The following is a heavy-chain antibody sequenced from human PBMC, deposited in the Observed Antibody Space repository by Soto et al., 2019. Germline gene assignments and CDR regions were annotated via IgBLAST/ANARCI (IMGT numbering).Heavy chain of an antibody. J-gene: IGHJ6*03. V-gene: IGHV4-31*03. Sequence: SETLSLTCTVSGGSISSGGYYWSWIRQHPGKGLEWIGYIYYSGSTYYNPSLKSRVTISVDTSKNQFSLKLSSVTAADTAVYYCAREKSRAAHKYYYYYYMDVWGKGTTVTVSS. D-gene: IGHD6-6*01. CDR2: IYYSGST. CDR3: AREKSRAAHKYYYYYYMDV. CDR1: GGSISSGGYY.